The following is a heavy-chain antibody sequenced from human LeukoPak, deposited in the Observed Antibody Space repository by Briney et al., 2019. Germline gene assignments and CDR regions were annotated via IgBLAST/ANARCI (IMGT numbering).Heavy chain of an antibody. V-gene: IGHV1-18*01. CDR2: INTYNGSQ. Sequence: GPSVKLSCKTSRYTFTSYATNWVRHAPGQRLEWMGWINTYNGSQNYAPNLQGRVTMTTDTSTSTAYVELRSLKSDDTAVYFCARSSIVATLIRGYFDYWGQGTLVPVSA. CDR3: ARSSIVATLIRGYFDY. J-gene: IGHJ4*02. D-gene: IGHD5-12*01. CDR1: RYTFTSYA.